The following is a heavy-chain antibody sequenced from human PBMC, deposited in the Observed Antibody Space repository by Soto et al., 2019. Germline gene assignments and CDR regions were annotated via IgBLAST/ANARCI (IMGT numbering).Heavy chain of an antibody. J-gene: IGHJ4*02. D-gene: IGHD3-3*01. Sequence: APSKVSLEACGYTFHGYAMHWVRQAPGQGLEWIGWINGGNGNTKYSQKFQGRVTITRDTSASTAYMELSSLRSEDTAVYYCARDSQFLEWLLTSYFDYWGQGNRVTVS. CDR2: INGGNGNT. CDR3: ARDSQFLEWLLTSYFDY. CDR1: GYTFHGYA. V-gene: IGHV1-3*01.